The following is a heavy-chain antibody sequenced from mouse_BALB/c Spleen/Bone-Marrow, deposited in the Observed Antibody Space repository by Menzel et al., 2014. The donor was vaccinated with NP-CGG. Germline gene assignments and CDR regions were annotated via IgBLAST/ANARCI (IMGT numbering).Heavy chain of an antibody. Sequence: VQLQQSGPELVKPGASVRISCMASGYTFTSYYIHWVKQRPGQGLGWIGWIYPGNVNTKYDEKFKGKATLTADKSSSTAYMQLSSPTSEDSAVYFCARERRSRAMDYWGQGTSVTVSS. CDR3: ARERRSRAMDY. CDR1: GYTFTSYY. J-gene: IGHJ4*01. V-gene: IGHV1S56*01. CDR2: IYPGNVNT.